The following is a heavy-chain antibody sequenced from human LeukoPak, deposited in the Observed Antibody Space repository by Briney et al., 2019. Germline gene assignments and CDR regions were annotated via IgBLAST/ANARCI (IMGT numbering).Heavy chain of an antibody. Sequence: GGSLRLSCAASGFTFSSYAMSWVRQAPGKGLEWVSAISGSGGSTYYADSVKGRFTISRDNAKNSLYLQMNSLRAEDTAVYYCARDPLRYGDHGALDYWGQGTLVTVSS. CDR2: ISGSGGST. V-gene: IGHV3-23*01. CDR3: ARDPLRYGDHGALDY. J-gene: IGHJ4*02. D-gene: IGHD4-17*01. CDR1: GFTFSSYA.